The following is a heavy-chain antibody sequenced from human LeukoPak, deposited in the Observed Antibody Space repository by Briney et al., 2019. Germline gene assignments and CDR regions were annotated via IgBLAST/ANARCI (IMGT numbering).Heavy chain of an antibody. J-gene: IGHJ4*02. CDR2: ISSSGSTI. CDR1: GFTFSSYE. V-gene: IGHV3-48*03. Sequence: GGSLRLSCAASGFTFSSYEMNWVRQAPGEGLEWVSYISSSGSTIYYADSVKGRFTISRDNAKNSLYLQMNSLRAEDTAVYYCANRQVGDDYWGQGTLVTVSS. CDR3: ANRQVGDDY. D-gene: IGHD1-26*01.